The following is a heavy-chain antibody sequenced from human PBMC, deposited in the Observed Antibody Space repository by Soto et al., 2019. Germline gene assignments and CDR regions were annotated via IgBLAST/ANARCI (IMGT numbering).Heavy chain of an antibody. J-gene: IGHJ4*02. CDR3: ARESREYYFDY. CDR1: GGSISYYY. CDR2: IYYSGIT. V-gene: IGHV4-59*01. Sequence: PSETLSLTCTVSGGSISYYYWSWIRQPPGKGLEWIGYIYYSGITNYNPSLKSRVTISVDTSKTQFSLRLSSVTAADTAVYYCARESREYYFDYWGQGTRVTVS.